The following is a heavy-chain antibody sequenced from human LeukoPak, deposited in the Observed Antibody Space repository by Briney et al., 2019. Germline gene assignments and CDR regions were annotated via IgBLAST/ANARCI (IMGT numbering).Heavy chain of an antibody. CDR1: GFTFSSYA. J-gene: IGHJ4*02. D-gene: IGHD6-13*01. CDR2: IRSKAYGGTA. Sequence: HPGGSLRLSCAASGFTFSSYAMSWVRQAPGKGLEWVGFIRSKAYGGTAEYAASVKGRFTISRDDSKSIAYLQMNSLKTEDTAVYYCTRESPAAAAGHSIDYWGQGTLVTVSS. CDR3: TRESPAAAAGHSIDY. V-gene: IGHV3-49*04.